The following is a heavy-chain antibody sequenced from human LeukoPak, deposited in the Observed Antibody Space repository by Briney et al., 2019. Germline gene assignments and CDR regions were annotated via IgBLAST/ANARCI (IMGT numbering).Heavy chain of an antibody. CDR1: GFTFSSYA. V-gene: IGHV3-48*03. D-gene: IGHD6-6*01. CDR3: ARGPSIAARYDAFDI. J-gene: IGHJ3*02. CDR2: ISSSGNTI. Sequence: GRSLRLSCAASGFTFSSYAMHWVRQAPGKGLEWVSYISSSGNTISYADSVKGRFTISRDNAKNSLYLQVISLRAEDTAVYYCARGPSIAARYDAFDIWGQGTMVTVSS.